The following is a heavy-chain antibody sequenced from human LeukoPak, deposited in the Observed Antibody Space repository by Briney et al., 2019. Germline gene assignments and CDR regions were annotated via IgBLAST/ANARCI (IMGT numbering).Heavy chain of an antibody. D-gene: IGHD3-3*01. CDR3: ARGGTIFGVATVPTYHYYMDV. Sequence: ASVKVSCKTSGYTFTNYGISWVRQAPGQGLEWMGWISAYNANTNYAQKFQGRVTMSTDTSTRTAFLELRSLTSDDPAVYYCARGGTIFGVATVPTYHYYMDVWGKGTPVTV. V-gene: IGHV1-18*01. CDR1: GYTFTNYG. J-gene: IGHJ6*03. CDR2: ISAYNANT.